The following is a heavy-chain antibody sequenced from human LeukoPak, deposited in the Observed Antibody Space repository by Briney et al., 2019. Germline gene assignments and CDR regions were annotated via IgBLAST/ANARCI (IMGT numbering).Heavy chain of an antibody. D-gene: IGHD3-22*01. V-gene: IGHV4-4*02. CDR3: ARGRGLLTMTEPFDY. CDR2: IYHSGST. J-gene: IGHJ4*02. Sequence: PSGTLSLTCTVSGGSMSSSNWWSWVRQPPGKGLEWIGEIYHSGSTNYNPSLKSRVTISVDTSKNQFSLKLSSVTAADTAVYYCARGRGLLTMTEPFDYWGQGTLVTVSS. CDR1: GGSMSSSNW.